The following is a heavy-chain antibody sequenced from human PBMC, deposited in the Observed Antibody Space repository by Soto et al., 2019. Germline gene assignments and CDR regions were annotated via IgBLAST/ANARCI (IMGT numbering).Heavy chain of an antibody. CDR3: ARKNDFSSGSFYYSGMDV. Sequence: SVKVSCKASGFTFTSSAVQWVRQARGHRLEWIGWIVVGSGNTNYAQKLQERVTITRDMSTSTAYMELSSLRSEDTAVYYCARKNDFSSGSFYYSGMDVWGQGTTVTVSS. CDR1: GFTFTSSA. J-gene: IGHJ6*02. CDR2: IVVGSGNT. D-gene: IGHD3-3*01. V-gene: IGHV1-58*01.